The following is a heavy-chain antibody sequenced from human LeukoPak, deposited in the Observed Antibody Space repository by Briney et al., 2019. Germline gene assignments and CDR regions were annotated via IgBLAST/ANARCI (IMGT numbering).Heavy chain of an antibody. CDR1: GFTFSSYW. CDR2: INSDGSST. J-gene: IGHJ5*02. D-gene: IGHD3-16*02. V-gene: IGHV3-74*01. Sequence: GGSLRLSCAASGFTFSSYWMHWVRQAPGKGLVWVSRINSDGSSTSYADSVKGRFTISRDNAKNTLYLQMNSLRAEDTAVYYCARERLSPNWFDPWGQGTLVTVSS. CDR3: ARERLSPNWFDP.